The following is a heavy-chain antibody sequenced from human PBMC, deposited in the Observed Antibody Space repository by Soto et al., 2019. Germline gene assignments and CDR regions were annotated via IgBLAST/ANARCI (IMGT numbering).Heavy chain of an antibody. CDR3: AKDDVTRLHYFDY. CDR1: GFTFSSYG. D-gene: IGHD3-3*01. Sequence: QVQLVESGGGVVQPGRSLRLSCAASGFTFSSYGMHWVRQAPGKGLEWVAVISYGGSNKYYADSVKGRFTISRDNSKNTLYLQMNSLRAEDTAVYYCAKDDVTRLHYFDYWGQGTLVTVSS. CDR2: ISYGGSNK. V-gene: IGHV3-30*18. J-gene: IGHJ4*02.